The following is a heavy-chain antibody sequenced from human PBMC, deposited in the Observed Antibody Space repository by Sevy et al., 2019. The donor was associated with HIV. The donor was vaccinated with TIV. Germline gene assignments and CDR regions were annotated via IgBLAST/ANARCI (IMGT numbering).Heavy chain of an antibody. CDR3: ATLRGGLYGSGYFQN. V-gene: IGHV3-23*01. Sequence: GGSLRLSCAASGFTFSAYAMSWVRQAPGKGLEWVSCISSSGGSTYYADSVKGRFSISRDTSKNTLSLQMNSLRAEDTAVYYCATLRGGLYGSGYFQNWGQGTQVTVSS. J-gene: IGHJ1*01. CDR2: ISSSGGST. D-gene: IGHD3-10*01. CDR1: GFTFSAYA.